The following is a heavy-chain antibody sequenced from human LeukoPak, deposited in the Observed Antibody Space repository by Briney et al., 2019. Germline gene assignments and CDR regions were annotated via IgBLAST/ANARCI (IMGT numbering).Heavy chain of an antibody. D-gene: IGHD2-2*02. CDR3: EGQLLYPRYYYYYMDV. V-gene: IGHV4-39*01. CDR2: IYYSGST. Sequence: SETLSLTCTVSGGSISSSSYYWGWIRQPPGKGLEWIGSIYYSGSTYYNPSLKSRVTISEDTSKNQFSLKLSSVTAADTAVYYCEGQLLYPRYYYYYMDVWGKGTTVTVSS. J-gene: IGHJ6*03. CDR1: GGSISSSSYY.